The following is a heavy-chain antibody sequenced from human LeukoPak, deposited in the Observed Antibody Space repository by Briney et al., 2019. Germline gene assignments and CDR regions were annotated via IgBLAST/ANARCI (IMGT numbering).Heavy chain of an antibody. J-gene: IGHJ4*02. Sequence: SETLSLTCTVSGGSISSSSYYWGWIRQPPGKGLEWIGGIYYSGSTYYNPSLKSRVTISVDTSKNQFSLKLSSVTAADTAVYYCARLYYYDSSGYEDYFDYWGQGTLVTVSS. CDR3: ARLYYYDSSGYEDYFDY. CDR2: IYYSGST. CDR1: GGSISSSSYY. V-gene: IGHV4-39*01. D-gene: IGHD3-22*01.